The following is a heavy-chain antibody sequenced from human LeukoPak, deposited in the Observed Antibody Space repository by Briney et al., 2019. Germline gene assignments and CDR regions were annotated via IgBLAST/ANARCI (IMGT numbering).Heavy chain of an antibody. CDR3: TRQIGSGQYSLDY. Sequence: SEAVSLTCSVSGDFIGTGAHYWRWIRRRRGRGVEWIGFTYYYGRTHTKPSLQSRVSVYVDTSRTKYHLRVPSKTAADTSIYSCTRQIGSGQYSLDYWGQGMMVTVSS. CDR1: GDFIGTGAHY. V-gene: IGHV4-31*03. CDR2: TYYYGRT. D-gene: IGHD3-10*01. J-gene: IGHJ4*01.